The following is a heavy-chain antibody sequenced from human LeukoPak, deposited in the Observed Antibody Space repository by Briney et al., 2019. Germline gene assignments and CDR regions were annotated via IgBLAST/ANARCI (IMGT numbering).Heavy chain of an antibody. CDR1: GGSISSYY. Sequence: SETLSLTCTVSGGSISSYYWSWIRQPPGKGLEWIGYIYYSGSTNYNPSLKSRVTISVDTSKNQFSLKLSSVTAADTAVYYCARDGPYSSGWHRDYYYMDVWGKGTTVTVSS. CDR2: IYYSGST. CDR3: ARDGPYSSGWHRDYYYMDV. D-gene: IGHD6-19*01. J-gene: IGHJ6*03. V-gene: IGHV4-59*12.